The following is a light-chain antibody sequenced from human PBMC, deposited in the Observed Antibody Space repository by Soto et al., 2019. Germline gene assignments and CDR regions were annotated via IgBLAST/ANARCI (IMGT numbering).Light chain of an antibody. CDR3: QQYYAAPSTT. CDR2: WAS. CDR1: QSVLNRSNNKNY. V-gene: IGKV4-1*01. J-gene: IGKJ5*01. Sequence: DIVMTQSPDSLAVSLGERATINCKSRQSVLNRSNNKNYLAWYQQKPGQPPKLLIYWASTRESGVPDRLSSSWSGTNFTLTISSPQAEDEAIYDCQQYYAAPSTTFGQGTRLEIK.